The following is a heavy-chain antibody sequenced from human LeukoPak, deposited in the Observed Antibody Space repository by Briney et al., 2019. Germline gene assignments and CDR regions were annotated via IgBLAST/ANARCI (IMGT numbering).Heavy chain of an antibody. CDR1: GFTFSSYS. CDR3: ARDLRSFDY. V-gene: IGHV3-48*02. CDR2: ISSSSSTI. D-gene: IGHD4-17*01. Sequence: PGGSLRLSCAASGFTFSSYSMNWVRHAPGKGPEWVSYISSSSSTIYYADSVKGRFTISRDNVKNCLHLQMNSLRDEDTAVYYCARDLRSFDYWGQGTRVTVSS. J-gene: IGHJ4*02.